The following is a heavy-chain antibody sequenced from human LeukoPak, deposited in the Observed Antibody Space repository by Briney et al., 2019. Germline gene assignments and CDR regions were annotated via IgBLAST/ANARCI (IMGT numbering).Heavy chain of an antibody. CDR2: ISIDGGRT. J-gene: IGHJ6*03. CDR3: ARKGIGSSRYQNMDV. V-gene: IGHV3-23*01. D-gene: IGHD6-25*01. CDR1: GFTFSSYA. Sequence: GRSLRLSCAASGFTFSSYAMSWVRQAPGKGPEWASTISIDGGRTYYAYSVKGRFTVSRDTSKNTLYLQMNSLRAEDTAVYYCARKGIGSSRYQNMDVWGKGTTVTVSS.